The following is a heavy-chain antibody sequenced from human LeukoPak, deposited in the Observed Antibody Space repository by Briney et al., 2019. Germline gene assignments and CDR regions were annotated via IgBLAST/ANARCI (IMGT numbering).Heavy chain of an antibody. D-gene: IGHD3-22*01. J-gene: IGHJ5*02. CDR1: GGTFSRYA. V-gene: IGHV1-69*05. CDR2: IIPIFGTA. Sequence: SLKVSCKASGGTFSRYAISWVRQAPGQGLEWMGGIIPIFGTANYAQKFQGRVTITTDESTSTAYMELSSLRSEDTAVYYCARGLYDSSRCGFDPWGQGTLVTVSS. CDR3: ARGLYDSSRCGFDP.